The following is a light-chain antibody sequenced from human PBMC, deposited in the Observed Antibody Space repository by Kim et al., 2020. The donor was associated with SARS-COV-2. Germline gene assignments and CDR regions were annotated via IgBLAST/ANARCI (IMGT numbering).Light chain of an antibody. CDR3: QTWDTGTRV. CDR1: NGHTAYG. CDR2: LNTDGSL. J-gene: IGLJ3*02. Sequence: APVKPTCTLSNGHTAYGIAWHQQQPLKGPRYLMKLNTDGSLTRGDGIPDRFSAARSGAERYLTISRLQPEDEGDYYCQTWDTGTRVFGGGTKVTVL. V-gene: IGLV4-69*01.